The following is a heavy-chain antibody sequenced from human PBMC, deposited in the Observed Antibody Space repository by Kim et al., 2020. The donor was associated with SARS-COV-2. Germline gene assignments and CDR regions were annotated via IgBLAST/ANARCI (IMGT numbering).Heavy chain of an antibody. V-gene: IGHV3-73*01. J-gene: IGHJ4*02. CDR3: ARRTPGIVD. Sequence: RYATSYASSVEGMLAISRDESKNTAYLQMNSLKIEDTALYYCARRTPGIVDWGQGTLVTVSS. CDR2: RYAT. D-gene: IGHD1-26*01.